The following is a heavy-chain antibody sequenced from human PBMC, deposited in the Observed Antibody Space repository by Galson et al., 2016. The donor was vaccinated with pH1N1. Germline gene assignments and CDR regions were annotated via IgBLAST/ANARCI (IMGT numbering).Heavy chain of an antibody. Sequence: SLRLSCAASGFTFSRYGLHWVRQAPGKGLEWVGGISYDGKKKYYSDSVTGRFTVSRDNSKNTLYLHMSSLRADDTAIYFCARDHEEWFLEWLFGYWGQGTLVTVSS. CDR1: GFTFSRYG. CDR3: ARDHEEWFLEWLFGY. J-gene: IGHJ4*02. V-gene: IGHV3-30*03. CDR2: ISYDGKKK. D-gene: IGHD3-3*01.